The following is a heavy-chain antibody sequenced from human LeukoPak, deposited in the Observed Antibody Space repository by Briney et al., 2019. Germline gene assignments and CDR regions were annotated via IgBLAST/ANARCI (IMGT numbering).Heavy chain of an antibody. V-gene: IGHV3-33*01. D-gene: IGHD3-22*01. CDR1: GFTFSSYG. CDR2: IWYDGSNK. J-gene: IGHJ4*02. Sequence: PGRSLRLSCAASGFTFSSYGMHWVRQAPGKGLEWVAVIWYDGSNKYYADSVKGRFTISRDNSKNTLYLQTNSLRAEDTAVYYCARDIRYGDSSGADYWGQGTLVTVSS. CDR3: ARDIRYGDSSGADY.